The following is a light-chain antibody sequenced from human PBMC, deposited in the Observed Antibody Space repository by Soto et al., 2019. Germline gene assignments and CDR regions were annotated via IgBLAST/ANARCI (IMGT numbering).Light chain of an antibody. V-gene: IGLV4-69*01. CDR3: QTWGTGIQV. Sequence: QLVLTQSPSASASLGASVKLTCTLSSGHSNYAIAWHQQQPEKGPRYLMILNSDGSHSTGDGIPDRFSGSSSGAERYLTISSLQSEDDADYYCQTWGTGIQVFGTGTKLTVL. J-gene: IGLJ1*01. CDR1: SGHSNYA. CDR2: LNSDGSH.